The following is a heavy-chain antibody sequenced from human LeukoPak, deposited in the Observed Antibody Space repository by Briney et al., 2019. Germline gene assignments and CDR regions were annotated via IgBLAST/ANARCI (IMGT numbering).Heavy chain of an antibody. Sequence: GGSLRLSCAASGFSFSRYWMMLVRQAPGKGLEWVANIKEDGSEKYSVGSVKGRFTISRDNTKNSLFLEVNSLRAEDTAVYYCATGWSHHTYWGQGTLVTVSS. J-gene: IGHJ4*02. CDR1: GFSFSRYW. D-gene: IGHD3-3*01. CDR3: ATGWSHHTY. V-gene: IGHV3-7*01. CDR2: IKEDGSEK.